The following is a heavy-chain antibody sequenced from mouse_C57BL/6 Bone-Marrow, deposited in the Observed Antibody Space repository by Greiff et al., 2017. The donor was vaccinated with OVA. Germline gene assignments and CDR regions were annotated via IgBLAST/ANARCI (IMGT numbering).Heavy chain of an antibody. V-gene: IGHV1-50*01. J-gene: IGHJ3*01. Sequence: VQLQQPGAELVKPGASVKLSCKASGYTFTSYWMQWVKQRPGQGLEWIGEIDPSDSYTNYNQKFKGKATLTVDTSSSTAYMQLSSLTSEDSAVDYCATYYYGSSSAWFAYWGQGTLVTVSA. CDR1: GYTFTSYW. CDR2: IDPSDSYT. CDR3: ATYYYGSSSAWFAY. D-gene: IGHD1-1*01.